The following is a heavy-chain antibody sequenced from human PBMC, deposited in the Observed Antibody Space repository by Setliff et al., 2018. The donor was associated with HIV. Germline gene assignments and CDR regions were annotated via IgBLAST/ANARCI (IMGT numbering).Heavy chain of an antibody. V-gene: IGHV3-66*02. Sequence: PGGSLRLSCAASGFTVSKNYMSWVRQAPGKGLEWVSVIFSGGTTNYADSVKGRFTISRDNSQNTLFLQMDNLRPEDTAVYFCASRGRAYFLDASGYFDSWGQGALVTV. CDR3: ASRGRAYFLDASGYFDS. CDR2: IFSGGTT. J-gene: IGHJ4*02. D-gene: IGHD3-22*01. CDR1: GFTVSKNY.